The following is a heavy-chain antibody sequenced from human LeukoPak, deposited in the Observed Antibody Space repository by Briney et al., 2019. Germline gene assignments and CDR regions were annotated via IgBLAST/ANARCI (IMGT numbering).Heavy chain of an antibody. D-gene: IGHD3-10*01. J-gene: IGHJ3*02. CDR2: ISGSGGST. CDR3: AKIQAVLLWFGPDAFDI. CDR1: GFTFSSYA. Sequence: GGSLRLSCAASGFTFSSYAMSWVRQAPGKGLEWVSAISGSGGSTYYADSVKGRFTISRDNSKNTLYLQMNSLRAEDTAVYYCAKIQAVLLWFGPDAFDIWGQGTMVTVSS. V-gene: IGHV3-23*01.